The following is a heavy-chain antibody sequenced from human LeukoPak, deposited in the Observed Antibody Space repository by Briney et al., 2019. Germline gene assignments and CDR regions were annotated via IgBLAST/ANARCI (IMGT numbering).Heavy chain of an antibody. Sequence: PGGSLRLSCSASGFTFSTYWMSWVRQAPGKGLEWVASINPDGIKRYSADSVKGRFTTSRDNARNSLYLQMDSLRVEDTAFYYCARDLAFSRLDYWGQGVLVTVSS. D-gene: IGHD2/OR15-2a*01. J-gene: IGHJ4*02. CDR3: ARDLAFSRLDY. CDR1: GFTFSTYW. CDR2: INPDGIKR. V-gene: IGHV3-7*01.